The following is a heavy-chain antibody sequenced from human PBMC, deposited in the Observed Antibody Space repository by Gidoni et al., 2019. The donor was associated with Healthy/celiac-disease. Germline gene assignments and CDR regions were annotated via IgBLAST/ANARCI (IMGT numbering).Heavy chain of an antibody. J-gene: IGHJ5*02. V-gene: IGHV4-39*01. CDR1: GGSISSSSYY. CDR3: ARAWGLRSIINWFDP. D-gene: IGHD4-17*01. Sequence: QLQLQESGPGLVKPSETLSRTCTVSGGSISSSSYYWGWIRQPPGKGLEWIGSIYYSGSTYYNPSLKSRVTISVDTSKNQFSLKLSSVTAADTAVYYCARAWGLRSIINWFDPWGQGTLVTVSS. CDR2: IYYSGST.